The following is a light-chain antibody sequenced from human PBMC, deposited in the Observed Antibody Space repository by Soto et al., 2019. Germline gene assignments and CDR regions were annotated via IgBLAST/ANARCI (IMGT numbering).Light chain of an antibody. CDR3: QQYDVSWT. V-gene: IGKV1-5*03. Sequence: EIHLTQPHSTLSASLGDIVTITCRASQSITTWLAWYQQKPGKAPKLLIYKASTLKSGVPSRFSGSGSGTEFTLTISSLQPDDFAAYYCQQYDVSWTFGQGTKVDIK. CDR2: KAS. CDR1: QSITTW. J-gene: IGKJ1*01.